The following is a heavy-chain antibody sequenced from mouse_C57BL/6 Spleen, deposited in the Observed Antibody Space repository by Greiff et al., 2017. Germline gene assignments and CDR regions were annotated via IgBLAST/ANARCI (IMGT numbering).Heavy chain of an antibody. V-gene: IGHV1-61*01. J-gene: IGHJ4*01. CDR1: GYTFTSYW. CDR2: IYPSDSET. D-gene: IGHD2-5*01. Sequence: QVQLQQPGAELVRPGSSVKLSCKASGYTFTSYWMDWVKQRPGQGLEWIGNIYPSDSETHYNQKFKDKATLTVDKSSSTAYMQLSSLTSEDSAVYNCARHYSNYDAMDYWGQGTSVTVSS. CDR3: ARHYSNYDAMDY.